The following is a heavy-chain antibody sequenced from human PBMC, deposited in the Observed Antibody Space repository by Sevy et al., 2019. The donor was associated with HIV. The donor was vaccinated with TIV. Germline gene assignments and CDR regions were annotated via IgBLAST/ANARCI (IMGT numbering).Heavy chain of an antibody. V-gene: IGHV3-30*18. Sequence: GGSLRLSCAASGFTFSSYGMHWVRQAPGKGLEWVAVISYDGSNKYYAYSVKGRFTISRDNSKNTLYLQMNSLRAEDTAVYYCAKDYHYYGSGSYLNYYYYYGMDVWGQGTTVTVSS. J-gene: IGHJ6*02. D-gene: IGHD3-10*01. CDR3: AKDYHYYGSGSYLNYYYYYGMDV. CDR2: ISYDGSNK. CDR1: GFTFSSYG.